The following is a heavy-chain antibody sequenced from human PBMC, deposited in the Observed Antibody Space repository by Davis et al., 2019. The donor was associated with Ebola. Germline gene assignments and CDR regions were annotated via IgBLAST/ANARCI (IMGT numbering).Heavy chain of an antibody. V-gene: IGHV1-2*06. CDR1: GYTFTGYY. CDR3: ARSPEGITIFGVVPDV. J-gene: IGHJ6*02. Sequence: AASVKVSCKASGYTFTGYYMHWVRQAPGQGLEWMGRINPNSGGTNYAQKFQGRVTMTRDTSISTAYMELSRLRSDGTAMYYCARSPEGITIFGVVPDVWGQGTTVTVSS. D-gene: IGHD3-3*01. CDR2: INPNSGGT.